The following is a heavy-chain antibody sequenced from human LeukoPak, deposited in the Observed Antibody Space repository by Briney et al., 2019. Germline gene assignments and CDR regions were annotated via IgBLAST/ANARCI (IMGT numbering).Heavy chain of an antibody. D-gene: IGHD6-13*01. CDR1: GVAIRNSW. V-gene: IGHV3-7*01. CDR3: ARDLSRAYSSSWYGWFDP. Sequence: PGGSLRLACVASGVAIRNSWMSWVRQAPGKGLEWVANIHPDGSVQNYVASVKGRFTISRDNAKNSLYLQMNSLRAEDTAVYYCARDLSRAYSSSWYGWFDPWGQGTLVTVSS. J-gene: IGHJ5*02. CDR2: IHPDGSVQ.